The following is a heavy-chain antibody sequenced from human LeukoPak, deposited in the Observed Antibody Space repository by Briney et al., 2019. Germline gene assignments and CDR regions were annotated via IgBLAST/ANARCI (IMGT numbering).Heavy chain of an antibody. D-gene: IGHD1-26*01. J-gene: IGHJ4*02. Sequence: ASVKVSCKASGYTFTSYYMHWVRQAPGQGHEWMGIINPSGGSTSYAQKFQGRVTMTRDTSTSTVYMELSSLRPEDTAVYYCARASYGGYYFDYWGQGTLVTVSS. CDR3: ARASYGGYYFDY. CDR2: INPSGGST. CDR1: GYTFTSYY. V-gene: IGHV1-46*01.